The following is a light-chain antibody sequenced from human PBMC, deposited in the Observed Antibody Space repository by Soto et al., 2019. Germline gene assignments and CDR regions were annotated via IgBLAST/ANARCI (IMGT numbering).Light chain of an antibody. CDR2: GAS. CDR1: QSVSSN. V-gene: IGKV3-15*01. Sequence: EIVMTQSPATLSVSPGERATLSCRASQSVSSNLAWYQQKPGQAPRLLIHGASTRATGIPARFSGSGSGREFTLTISSLQSEDFAVYYCQQYNNWPSWTFGQGTKVEIK. CDR3: QQYNNWPSWT. J-gene: IGKJ1*01.